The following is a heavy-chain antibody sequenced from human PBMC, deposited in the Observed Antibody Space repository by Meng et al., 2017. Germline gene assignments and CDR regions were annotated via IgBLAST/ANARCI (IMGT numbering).Heavy chain of an antibody. CDR3: ARGRVVNWFDP. D-gene: IGHD2-15*01. Sequence: RPSLVKPSTSLSPTCTVFGGAISSRSYYWGWIRQPPGKGLGWIGSIYYSGSTYYNPSLKSRVTISVDTSKNQFSLKLSSVTAADTAVYYCARGRVVNWFDPWGQGTLVTVSS. V-gene: IGHV4-39*07. J-gene: IGHJ5*02. CDR2: IYYSGST. CDR1: GGAISSRSYY.